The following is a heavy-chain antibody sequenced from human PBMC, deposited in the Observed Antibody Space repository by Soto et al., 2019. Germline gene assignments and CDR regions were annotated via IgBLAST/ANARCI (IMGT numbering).Heavy chain of an antibody. CDR3: ARDGTAYYDFWSGYFTGELKTYYYYMDV. Sequence: GASVKVSCKASGYTFTSYYMHWVRQAPGQGLEWMGIINPSGGSTSYAQKFQGRVTMTRDTSTSTVYMELSSLRSEDTAAYYCARDGTAYYDFWSGYFTGELKTYYYYMDVWGKGTTVTVSS. V-gene: IGHV1-46*01. J-gene: IGHJ6*03. CDR2: INPSGGST. CDR1: GYTFTSYY. D-gene: IGHD3-3*01.